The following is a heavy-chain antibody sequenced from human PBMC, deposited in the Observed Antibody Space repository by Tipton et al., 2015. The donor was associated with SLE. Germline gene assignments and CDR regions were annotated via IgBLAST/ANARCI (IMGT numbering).Heavy chain of an antibody. CDR1: GFTFSSYA. D-gene: IGHD3-22*01. Sequence: SLRLSCAASGFTFSSYAMSWVRQAPGKGLEWVSYISGSGSTIYYADSVKGQFTISRDNSKNTLYLQMNSLRTEDTAVYYCAREITYYYDSSGYDDWGQGTLVTVSS. V-gene: IGHV3-48*01. CDR2: ISGSGSTI. CDR3: AREITYYYDSSGYDD. J-gene: IGHJ4*02.